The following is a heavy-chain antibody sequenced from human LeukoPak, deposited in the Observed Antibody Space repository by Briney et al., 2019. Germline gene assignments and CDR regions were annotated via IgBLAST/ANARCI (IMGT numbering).Heavy chain of an antibody. V-gene: IGHV1-69*04. CDR2: IIPILGIA. CDR3: ASKDEYDILTGYSDAFDI. Sequence: ASVKVSCKASGGTFSSYAISWVRQAPGQGLEWMGRIIPILGIANYAQKFQGRVTITADKSTSTAYVELSSLRSEDTAVYYCASKDEYDILTGYSDAFDIWGQGTMVTVSS. CDR1: GGTFSSYA. D-gene: IGHD3-9*01. J-gene: IGHJ3*02.